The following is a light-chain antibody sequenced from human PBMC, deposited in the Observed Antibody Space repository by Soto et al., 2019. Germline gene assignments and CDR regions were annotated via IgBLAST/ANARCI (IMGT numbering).Light chain of an antibody. Sequence: EIVLTQSPGTLSLSPRERATLSCRASQSIFNNYLAWYQQKPGQAPRLLVYGAFFRATGIPDRFSGSGYGTDFTLTISRLEPEDFAVYYCRQYGGSPFTFGQGTRLEI. CDR1: QSIFNNY. CDR3: RQYGGSPFT. V-gene: IGKV3-20*01. CDR2: GAF. J-gene: IGKJ2*01.